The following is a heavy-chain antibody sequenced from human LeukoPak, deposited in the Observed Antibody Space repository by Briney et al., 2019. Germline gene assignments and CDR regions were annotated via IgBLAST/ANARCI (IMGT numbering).Heavy chain of an antibody. V-gene: IGHV4-39*07. J-gene: IGHJ6*02. D-gene: IGHD3-10*01. Sequence: PSETLSLTCTVSGGSVSSGYYYWGWIRQPPGKGLEWIGSVYYSGKTYYNPSLKSRVTISVDTSKNQFSLKLSSVTAADTAVYYCAREVLWFGESSLWDYYYGMDVWGQGTTVTVSS. CDR1: GGSVSSGYYY. CDR3: AREVLWFGESSLWDYYYGMDV. CDR2: VYYSGKT.